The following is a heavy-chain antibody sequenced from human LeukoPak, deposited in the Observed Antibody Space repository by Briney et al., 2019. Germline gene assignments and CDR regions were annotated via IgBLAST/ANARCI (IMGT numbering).Heavy chain of an antibody. Sequence: GGSLRLSCAASRFTFSSYGMHWVRQAPGKGLEWVAVISYDGSNKYYADSVKGRFTISRDNSKNTLYLQMNSLRAEDTAVYYCARGRGDYWGQGTLVTVSS. V-gene: IGHV3-30*03. D-gene: IGHD3-16*01. J-gene: IGHJ4*02. CDR2: ISYDGSNK. CDR1: RFTFSSYG. CDR3: ARGRGDY.